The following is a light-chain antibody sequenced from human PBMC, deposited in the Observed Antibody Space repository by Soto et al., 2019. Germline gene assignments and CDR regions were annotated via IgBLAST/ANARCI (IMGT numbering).Light chain of an antibody. V-gene: IGKV1-6*02. CDR3: QPSYNSPQA. J-gene: IGKJ3*01. CDR1: QGIRDD. CDR2: GAS. Sequence: IQMTQSPSSLSAYVGDRVTITCRASQGIRDDLGWYQQKPGRAPRLLIYGASSLQSGVPSRFSGSGYGTEFTRTICSLQPEDFATDSWQPSYNSPQAVGRGSKVDIK.